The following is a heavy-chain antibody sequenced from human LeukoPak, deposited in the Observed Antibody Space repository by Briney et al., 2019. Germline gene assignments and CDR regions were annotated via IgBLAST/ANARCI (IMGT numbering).Heavy chain of an antibody. J-gene: IGHJ4*02. CDR2: ISTYNGNT. CDR3: AREKSGWYYYDSSGYYWSY. CDR1: GYIFTSFG. Sequence: ASVKVSCKASGYIFTSFGFSWVRQAPGQGLEWMGWISTYNGNTNYARKLQGRLTMSTDTSTSTAYVDLRSLRSDDTAVYYCAREKSGWYYYDSSGYYWSYWGQGTLVTVSS. V-gene: IGHV1-18*01. D-gene: IGHD3-22*01.